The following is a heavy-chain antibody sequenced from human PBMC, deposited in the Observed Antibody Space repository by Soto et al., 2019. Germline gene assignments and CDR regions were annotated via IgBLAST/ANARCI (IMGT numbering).Heavy chain of an antibody. CDR1: GYTFTSYG. CDR2: ISAYNGNT. D-gene: IGHD2-2*01. Sequence: ASVKVSCKASGYTFTSYGISWVRQAPGQGLEWMGWISAYNGNTNYAQKLQGRVTMTTDTSTSTAYMELRSLRSDATAVLYCARDYIVVVPAVNAFDIWGQGTMVTVSS. V-gene: IGHV1-18*01. J-gene: IGHJ3*02. CDR3: ARDYIVVVPAVNAFDI.